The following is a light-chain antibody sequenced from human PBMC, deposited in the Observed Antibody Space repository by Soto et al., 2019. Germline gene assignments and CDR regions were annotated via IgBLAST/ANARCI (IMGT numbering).Light chain of an antibody. CDR2: GAS. Sequence: EILLTQSPGTLSLSPGDRATLSCRASQSLGNTFLAWYQQKSGQSPRLLIYGASDRATDIPDRFSGSGSGADFTLTISRLEPEDFAVDFCQQYGTLPLSFGGGTKVEIK. V-gene: IGKV3-20*01. J-gene: IGKJ4*01. CDR3: QQYGTLPLS. CDR1: QSLGNTF.